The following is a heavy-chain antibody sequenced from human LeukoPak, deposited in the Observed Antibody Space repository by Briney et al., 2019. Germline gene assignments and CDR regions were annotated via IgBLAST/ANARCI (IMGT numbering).Heavy chain of an antibody. V-gene: IGHV4-30-4*08. J-gene: IGHJ3*02. Sequence: SETLSLTCTVSGGSISSGDYYWSWIRQPPGKGLEWIGYIYYSGSTYCNPSLKSRVTISVDTSKNQFSLKLSSVTAADTAVYYCARGATSLDAFDIWGQGTMVTVSS. CDR2: IYYSGST. CDR1: GGSISSGDYY. D-gene: IGHD4-11*01. CDR3: ARGATSLDAFDI.